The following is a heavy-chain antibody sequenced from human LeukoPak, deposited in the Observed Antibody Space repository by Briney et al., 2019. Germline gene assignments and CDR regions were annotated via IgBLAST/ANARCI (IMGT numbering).Heavy chain of an antibody. Sequence: ASVKVSCKASGGTFSSYAISWVRQAPGQGLGWMGGIIPIFGTANYAQKFQGRVTITADESTSTAYTELSSLRSEDTAVYYCARDRGDGYNQSPHYWGQGTLVTVSS. CDR2: IIPIFGTA. CDR1: GGTFSSYA. J-gene: IGHJ4*02. CDR3: ARDRGDGYNQSPHY. D-gene: IGHD5-24*01. V-gene: IGHV1-69*13.